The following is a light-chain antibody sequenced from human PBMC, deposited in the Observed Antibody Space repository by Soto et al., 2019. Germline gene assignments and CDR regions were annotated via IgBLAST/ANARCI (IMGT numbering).Light chain of an antibody. Sequence: QSVLTQPDSVSGSPGQSITISCTGTSSDVGGYNYVSWYQQHPGNAPRLMIYEVNNRPSGVPNRFSGSKSGNTASLTISGLQAEDEADYYCSSKTSSRTPFVFGTGTKVTVL. CDR3: SSKTSSRTPFV. CDR1: SSDVGGYNY. V-gene: IGLV2-14*01. J-gene: IGLJ1*01. CDR2: EVN.